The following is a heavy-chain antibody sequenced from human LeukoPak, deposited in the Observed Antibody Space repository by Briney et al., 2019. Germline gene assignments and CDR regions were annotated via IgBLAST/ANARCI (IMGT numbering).Heavy chain of an antibody. CDR2: ITWNRDNI. Sequence: GGSLRLSCTVSGFTFDDYAMHWVRHTPGKGLEWVAGITWNRDNIGYGDSVKGRFTISRDNVKNVLYLQMNSLRAEDTAVYYCAGRNSSEDYWGQGTLVTVSS. CDR1: GFTFDDYA. J-gene: IGHJ4*02. CDR3: AGRNSSEDY. D-gene: IGHD1/OR15-1a*01. V-gene: IGHV3-9*01.